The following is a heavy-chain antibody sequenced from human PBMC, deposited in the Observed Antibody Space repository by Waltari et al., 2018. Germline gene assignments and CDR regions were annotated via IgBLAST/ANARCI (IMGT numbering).Heavy chain of an antibody. CDR1: GFTFRNAW. J-gene: IGHJ5*02. Sequence: EVQFVESGGGLVKPGGSLRLSCTASGFTFRNAWMSWVRQAPGKGPEWVGRIKSQSDCGTRDYAAPVKGRFSISREDSKNLMFLQMNSLTIEDTAVYYCTTDPLGPWGQGTLVTVSS. V-gene: IGHV3-15*01. CDR2: IKSQSDCGTR. CDR3: TTDPLGP.